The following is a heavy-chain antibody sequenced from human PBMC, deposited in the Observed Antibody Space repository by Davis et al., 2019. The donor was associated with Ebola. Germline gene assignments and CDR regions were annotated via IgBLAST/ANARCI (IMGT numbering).Heavy chain of an antibody. V-gene: IGHV3-33*06. J-gene: IGHJ6*04. CDR3: AKDLRSGSYSEIYYYYYGMDV. Sequence: DSVKGRFTISRDNSKNTLYLQMNSLRDEDTAVYYCAKDLRSGSYSEIYYYYYGMDVWGKGTTVTVSS. D-gene: IGHD1-26*01.